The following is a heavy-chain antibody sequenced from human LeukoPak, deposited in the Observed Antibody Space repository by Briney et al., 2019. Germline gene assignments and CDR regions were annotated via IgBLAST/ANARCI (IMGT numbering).Heavy chain of an antibody. J-gene: IGHJ5*02. Sequence: KPSETLSLTCTVSGGSISSYYWSWIRQPPGKGLEWIGDIYYSGSTNYNPSLKSRVTISVDTSKNQFSLKLSSVTAADTAVYYCTSVTGLNWFDPWGQGTLVTVSS. CDR2: IYYSGST. CDR3: TSVTGLNWFDP. V-gene: IGHV4-59*01. CDR1: GGSISSYY. D-gene: IGHD2/OR15-2a*01.